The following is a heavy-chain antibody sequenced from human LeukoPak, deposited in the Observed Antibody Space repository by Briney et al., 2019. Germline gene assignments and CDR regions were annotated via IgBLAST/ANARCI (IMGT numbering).Heavy chain of an antibody. J-gene: IGHJ6*02. CDR2: INPNSGGT. Sequence: ASVKVSCKASAYTFTDYYVHWVRQAPGQGLEWMGRINPNSGGTNYAQKFQGRVTMTRDTSISTAYMELSRLRSDDTAVYYCARVTVAGHYYYYGMDVLGQGTTVTVSS. CDR3: ARVTVAGHYYYYGMDV. CDR1: AYTFTDYY. D-gene: IGHD6-19*01. V-gene: IGHV1-2*06.